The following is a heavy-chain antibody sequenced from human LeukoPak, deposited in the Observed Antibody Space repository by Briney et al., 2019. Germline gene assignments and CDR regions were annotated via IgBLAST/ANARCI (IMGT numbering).Heavy chain of an antibody. J-gene: IGHJ6*02. Sequence: PGGSLRLSCAASGFTFSSYGMHWVRQAPGKGLEWVAVIWYDGSNKYYADSVKGRFTISRDNSKNTMYLQMNSLRAEDTAVYYCLNYGMGVRGQGTTVTVSS. CDR3: LNYGMGV. CDR2: IWYDGSNK. CDR1: GFTFSSYG. V-gene: IGHV3-33*01.